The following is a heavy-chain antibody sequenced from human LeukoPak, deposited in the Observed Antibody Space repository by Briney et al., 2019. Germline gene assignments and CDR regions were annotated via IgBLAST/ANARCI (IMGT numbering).Heavy chain of an antibody. CDR2: INPSGGST. Sequence: ASVKVSCKASGYTFTSYYMHWVRQAPGQGLEWMGIINPSGGSTSYAQKFQSRVTMTRDTSTSTVYMELSSLRSEDTAVCYCARGQTATQTFDYWGQGTLVTVSS. V-gene: IGHV1-46*01. J-gene: IGHJ4*02. CDR3: ARGQTATQTFDY. D-gene: IGHD5-18*01. CDR1: GYTFTSYY.